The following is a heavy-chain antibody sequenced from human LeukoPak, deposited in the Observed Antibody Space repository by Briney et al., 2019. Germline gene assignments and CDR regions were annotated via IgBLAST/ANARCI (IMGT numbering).Heavy chain of an antibody. D-gene: IGHD4-23*01. V-gene: IGHV4-31*03. CDR3: ARGGNSKASDY. CDR2: IYYSGST. CDR1: GGSISSGAYY. J-gene: IGHJ4*02. Sequence: SETLSLTCTVSGGSISSGAYYWSWIRQHPGKGLEWIGYIYYSGSTYYNPSLRSRVTISVDTSKNQISLKLSSVTAADTAVYYCARGGNSKASDYWGQGTLVTVSS.